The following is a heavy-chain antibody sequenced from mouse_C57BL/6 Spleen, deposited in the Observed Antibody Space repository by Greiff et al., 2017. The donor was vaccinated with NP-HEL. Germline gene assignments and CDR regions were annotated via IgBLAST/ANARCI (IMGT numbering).Heavy chain of an antibody. V-gene: IGHV5-9*01. D-gene: IGHD4-1*01. CDR1: GFTFSSYT. CDR2: ISGGGGNT. CDR3: ARLTGTRYYFDD. J-gene: IGHJ2*01. Sequence: EVKLVESGGGLVKPGGSLKLSCAASGFTFSSYTMSWVRQTPEKRLEWVATISGGGGNTYYPDSVKVRFTISRDKAKNTLYLQMSSLRSEDTALDYCARLTGTRYYFDDWGQGTTLTVSS.